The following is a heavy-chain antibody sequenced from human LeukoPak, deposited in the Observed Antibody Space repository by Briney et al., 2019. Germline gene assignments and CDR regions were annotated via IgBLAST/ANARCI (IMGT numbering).Heavy chain of an antibody. Sequence: ASVKVSCKASSDNFTDNYIHWLRQAPGQGLVWMGWIHPNSDYTNYSQTFLGRVTLTRDTSISTAYMELSRLCSDDTAVYYCTRVSGATSGYNKLLDYWGQGTLVIVSS. D-gene: IGHD5-12*01. V-gene: IGHV1-2*02. CDR1: SDNFTDNY. CDR2: IHPNSDYT. CDR3: TRVSGATSGYNKLLDY. J-gene: IGHJ4*02.